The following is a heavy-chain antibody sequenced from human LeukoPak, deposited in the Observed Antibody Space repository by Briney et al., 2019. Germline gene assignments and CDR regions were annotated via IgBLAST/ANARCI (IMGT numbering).Heavy chain of an antibody. CDR1: GGSFSGYY. Sequence: SETLSLTCAVYGGSFSGYYWSWIRQPPGKGLECIGEINHSGSTNYNPSLKSRVTISVDTSKNQFSPKLSSVTAADTAVYYCARADVATSYFDYWGQGTLVTVSS. J-gene: IGHJ4*02. CDR2: INHSGST. D-gene: IGHD5-12*01. V-gene: IGHV4-34*01. CDR3: ARADVATSYFDY.